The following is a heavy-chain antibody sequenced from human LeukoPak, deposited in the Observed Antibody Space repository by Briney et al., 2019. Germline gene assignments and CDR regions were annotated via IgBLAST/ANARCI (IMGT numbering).Heavy chain of an antibody. J-gene: IGHJ4*02. CDR3: ARDRPHAVAVAGAGYDH. Sequence: ASVKVSCKASGYTLSSYAIHWMRQAPGQRLEWMGWINTANGNTKYSQKFQGRFTITRDTSASTVYMGLGSLRPGDTAMYYCARDRPHAVAVAGAGYDHWGQGTLVTVSS. CDR2: INTANGNT. V-gene: IGHV1-3*04. CDR1: GYTLSSYA. D-gene: IGHD6-19*01.